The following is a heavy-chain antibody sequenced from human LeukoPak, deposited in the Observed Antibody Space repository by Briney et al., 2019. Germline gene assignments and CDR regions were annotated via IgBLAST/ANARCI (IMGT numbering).Heavy chain of an antibody. Sequence: GGSLRLSCAASGFTFSSYGMHWVRQAPGKGLEWVAVIWYDGSNKYYADSVKGRFTISRDNSKNTLYLQMNSLRAEDTAVYYCADYRKPQGLDYWGQGTLVTVSS. V-gene: IGHV3-33*01. J-gene: IGHJ4*02. CDR3: ADYRKPQGLDY. D-gene: IGHD1-14*01. CDR2: IWYDGSNK. CDR1: GFTFSSYG.